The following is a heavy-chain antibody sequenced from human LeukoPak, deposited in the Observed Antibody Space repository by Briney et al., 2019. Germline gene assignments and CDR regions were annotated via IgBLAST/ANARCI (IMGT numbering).Heavy chain of an antibody. CDR1: AYSFTSYW. CDR3: ARSKWGVDY. D-gene: IGHD1-26*01. Sequence: GESLQISCKGSAYSFTSYWIGWLRQMPGPRLEWMGIIYPGDSDTRYSPSFQGQVTISADKSISTAYLQWSSLKGSDTAMYYCARSKWGVDYWGQGTLVTVSS. J-gene: IGHJ4*02. CDR2: IYPGDSDT. V-gene: IGHV5-51*01.